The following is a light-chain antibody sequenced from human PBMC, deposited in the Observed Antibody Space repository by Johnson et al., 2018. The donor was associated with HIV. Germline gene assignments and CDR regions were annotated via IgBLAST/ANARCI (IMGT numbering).Light chain of an antibody. V-gene: IGLV1-51*02. J-gene: IGLJ1*01. CDR2: KNN. Sequence: QSVLTQPPSVSAAPGQKVTISCSGSSSTIGNNYVSWYQVLPGTAPKLLIYKNNNRPSGIPDRFSGSKSGTSATLAITGLQTGDEADYYWGTWDTSLTTGGVFGTGTKVTVL. CDR3: GTWDTSLTTGGV. CDR1: SSTIGNNY.